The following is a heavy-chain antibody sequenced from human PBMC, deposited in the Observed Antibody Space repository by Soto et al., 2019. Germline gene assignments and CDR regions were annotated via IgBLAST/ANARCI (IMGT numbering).Heavy chain of an antibody. CDR1: GFTFSTYW. J-gene: IGHJ3*02. Sequence: PGGSLRLSCAASGFTFSTYWMHWVRQAPGKGLVWVSRINTDGSSTTYADSVKGRFSISRDNAKNTLYLQTNSLRAEDTAGYYWERVGKANGGNDVFAIGAQGKRVTVSS. V-gene: IGHV3-74*01. CDR3: ERVGKANGGNDVFAI. D-gene: IGHD3-10*01. CDR2: INTDGSST.